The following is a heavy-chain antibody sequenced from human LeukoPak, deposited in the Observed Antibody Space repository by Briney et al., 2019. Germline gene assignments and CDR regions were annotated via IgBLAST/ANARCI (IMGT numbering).Heavy chain of an antibody. Sequence: KPSETLSLTCAVYGGSFSGYYWSWIRQPPGKGLEWIGEINHSGSTNYNPSLKSRVTISVDTSKNQFSLKLSSVTAADTAVYYCARGLTRGAFDYWGQGTLVTVSS. CDR1: GGSFSGYY. D-gene: IGHD4-23*01. V-gene: IGHV4-34*01. CDR3: ARGLTRGAFDY. CDR2: INHSGST. J-gene: IGHJ4*02.